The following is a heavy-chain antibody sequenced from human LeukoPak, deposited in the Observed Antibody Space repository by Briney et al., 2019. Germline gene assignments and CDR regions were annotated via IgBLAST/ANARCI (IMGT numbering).Heavy chain of an antibody. J-gene: IGHJ3*02. CDR1: GFTFSSYS. CDR2: ISGSGGNT. Sequence: PGGSLTLPYAASGFTFSSYSLRWVRQPPGKGLNWVSSISGSGGNTFYADSVKGRLTTSRDNYKNTLYLQMTSLRAEDTAVYYCARDWPSEWQHLTDYDAVDILGQARMLTVSS. D-gene: IGHD6-13*01. CDR3: ARDWPSEWQHLTDYDAVDI. V-gene: IGHV3-23*01.